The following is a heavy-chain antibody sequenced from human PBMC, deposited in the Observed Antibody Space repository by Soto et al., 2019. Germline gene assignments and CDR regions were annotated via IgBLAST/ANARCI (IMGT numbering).Heavy chain of an antibody. V-gene: IGHV4-30-4*01. Sequence: QVQLQESGPGLVKPSQTLSLTCTVSGGSISSGDYYWSWIRQPPGKGLEWIGYIYYSGSTYYNPSLKSRVTISVDTSKNQFSLKLSSVTAADTALYYCARVYATGTTPDYFDYWGQGTLVTVSS. CDR1: GGSISSGDYY. J-gene: IGHJ4*02. CDR2: IYYSGST. CDR3: ARVYATGTTPDYFDY. D-gene: IGHD1-1*01.